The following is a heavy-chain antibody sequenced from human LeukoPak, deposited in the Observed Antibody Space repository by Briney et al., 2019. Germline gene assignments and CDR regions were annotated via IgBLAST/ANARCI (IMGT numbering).Heavy chain of an antibody. V-gene: IGHV3-13*01. CDR2: IGTAGDT. Sequence: PGGSLRLSCAASGFTFSSYDMHWVRQATGKGLEWVSAIGTAGDTYYPGSVKGRFTISRENAKNSLYLQMNSLRAGDTAVYYCARYNMVRGSWGMDVWGQGTTVTVSS. CDR3: ARYNMVRGSWGMDV. D-gene: IGHD3-10*01. CDR1: GFTFSSYD. J-gene: IGHJ6*02.